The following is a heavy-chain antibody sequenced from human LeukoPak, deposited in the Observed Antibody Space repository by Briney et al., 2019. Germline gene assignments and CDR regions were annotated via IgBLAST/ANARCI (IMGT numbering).Heavy chain of an antibody. V-gene: IGHV3-21*01. CDR1: GFAFSSYS. Sequence: GGSLRLSCAASGFAFSSYSMNWVRQAPGKGLEWVSSISSSSSYIYYADSVKGRFTISRDNSKNTLYLQMNSLRAEDTAVYYCATLPPYYYDSSGQMGGDFDYWGQGTLVTASS. J-gene: IGHJ4*02. D-gene: IGHD3-22*01. CDR2: ISSSSSYI. CDR3: ATLPPYYYDSSGQMGGDFDY.